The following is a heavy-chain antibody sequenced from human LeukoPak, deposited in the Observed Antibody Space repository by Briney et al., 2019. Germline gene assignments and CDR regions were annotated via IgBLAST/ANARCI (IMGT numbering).Heavy chain of an antibody. CDR3: ARGMGVPAAPHFDY. D-gene: IGHD2-2*01. J-gene: IGHJ4*02. CDR1: GGSISSYY. V-gene: IGHV4-4*08. Sequence: SETLSLTCTVSGGSISSYYWSWIRQPPGKGLEWIGRIYTSGSTNYNPSLKSRVTISVDTSKNQFSLKLSSVTAADTAVYYCARGMGVPAAPHFDYWGQGTLVTVSS. CDR2: IYTSGST.